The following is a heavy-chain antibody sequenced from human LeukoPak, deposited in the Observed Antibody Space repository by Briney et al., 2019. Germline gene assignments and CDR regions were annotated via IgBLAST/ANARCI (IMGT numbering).Heavy chain of an antibody. V-gene: IGHV1-18*01. CDR1: GYTFTSYG. CDR2: ISAYNGNT. CDR3: ARDMVPFLRGLNPPDY. D-gene: IGHD3-10*01. Sequence: ASVKVSCKASGYTFTSYGISWVRQAPGQGLEWTGWISAYNGNTNYAQKAQGRVTMTTDTPTSTAYMELRSLRSDDTATYYCARDMVPFLRGLNPPDYWGQGTLVTVSS. J-gene: IGHJ4*02.